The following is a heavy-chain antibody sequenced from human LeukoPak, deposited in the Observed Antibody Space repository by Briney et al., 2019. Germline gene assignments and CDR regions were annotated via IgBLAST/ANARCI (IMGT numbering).Heavy chain of an antibody. J-gene: IGHJ6*03. V-gene: IGHV4-59*10. CDR1: GGSFSGYY. CDR2: IYTSGST. D-gene: IGHD6-13*01. Sequence: SETLSLTCAVYGGSFSGYYWSWIRQPAGKGLEWIGRIYTSGSTNYNPSLKSRVTMSVDTSKNQFSLKLSSVTAADTAVYYCARTTSSWPYYYYYMDVWGKGTTVTISS. CDR3: ARTTSSWPYYYYYMDV.